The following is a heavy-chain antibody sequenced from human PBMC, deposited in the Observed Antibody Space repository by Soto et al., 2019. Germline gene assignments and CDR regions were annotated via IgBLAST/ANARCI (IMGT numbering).Heavy chain of an antibody. D-gene: IGHD3-16*01. CDR2: VFWDDDK. J-gene: IGHJ5*01. CDR1: GFSLTEIGGG. Sequence: QITLKESGPTLVKPTQTLTLTCSCSGFSLTEIGGGVGWIRQPPGKALEFLALVFWDDDKRYQPSLRTRLTITQATAKNQVVLTMANMDPGDTATYYCAHNFRGWGSYTGDRFDSWGQGTLVLVSS. V-gene: IGHV2-5*02. CDR3: AHNFRGWGSYTGDRFDS.